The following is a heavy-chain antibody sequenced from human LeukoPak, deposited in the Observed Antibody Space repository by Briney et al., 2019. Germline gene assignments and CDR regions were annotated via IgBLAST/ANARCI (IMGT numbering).Heavy chain of an antibody. V-gene: IGHV4-34*01. CDR3: ARGLGSVGATQAAFDI. CDR2: INHSGST. Sequence: NSSETLSLTCAVYGGSFSGYYWSWIRQPPGKGLEWIGEINHSGSTNYNPSLKSRVTISVDTSKNQFSLKLSSVTAADTAVYYCARGLGSVGATQAAFDIWGQGTMATVSS. D-gene: IGHD1-26*01. J-gene: IGHJ3*02. CDR1: GGSFSGYY.